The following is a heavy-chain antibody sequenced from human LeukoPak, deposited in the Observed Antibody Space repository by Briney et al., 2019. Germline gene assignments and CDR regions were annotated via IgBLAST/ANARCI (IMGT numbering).Heavy chain of an antibody. V-gene: IGHV1-69*13. CDR3: ARASKQYCSSTSCYILQSYYYGMDV. D-gene: IGHD2-2*02. Sequence: ASVKVSCKASGGTFSSYAISWVRQAPGQGLEWMGGIIPIFGTANYAQKFQGRVTITADESTSTAYMELSSLRSEDTAVYYCARASKQYCSSTSCYILQSYYYGMDVWGQGTTVTVSS. CDR2: IIPIFGTA. CDR1: GGTFSSYA. J-gene: IGHJ6*02.